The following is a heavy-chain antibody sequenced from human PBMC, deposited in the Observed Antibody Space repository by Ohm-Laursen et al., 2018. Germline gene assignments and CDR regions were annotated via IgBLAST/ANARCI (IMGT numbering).Heavy chain of an antibody. CDR3: AKDMDRSGRIVVFDY. V-gene: IGHV3-9*01. Sequence: SRRLSCSASGFTFDGYAMHWVRQAPGKGLEWVSGISWNSVNIGYADSVTGRFTISRDNAKNSLYLQMNSLRAEDTALYYCAKDMDRSGRIVVFDYWGQGTPVTVSS. J-gene: IGHJ4*02. D-gene: IGHD3-22*01. CDR1: GFTFDGYA. CDR2: ISWNSVNI.